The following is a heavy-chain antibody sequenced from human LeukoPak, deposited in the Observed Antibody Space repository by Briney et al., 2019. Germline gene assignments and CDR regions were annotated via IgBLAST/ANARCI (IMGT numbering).Heavy chain of an antibody. CDR2: ISSTGSNI. V-gene: IGHV3-48*03. Sequence: GGSLRLSCAASGFTFSTYEMNWVRQAPGKGLEWVSYISSTGSNIYYADSVKGRFTISRDNAKNSLYLLMNSLRTEDTAVYYCAATYYYDGSGDYWGQGTLVTVSA. CDR1: GFTFSTYE. J-gene: IGHJ4*02. D-gene: IGHD3-22*01. CDR3: AATYYYDGSGDY.